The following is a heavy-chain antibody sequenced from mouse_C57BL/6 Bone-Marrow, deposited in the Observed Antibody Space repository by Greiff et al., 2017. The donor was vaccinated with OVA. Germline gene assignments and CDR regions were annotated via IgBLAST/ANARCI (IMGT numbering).Heavy chain of an antibody. CDR1: GFTFSDYG. J-gene: IGHJ3*01. D-gene: IGHD2-12*01. CDR2: ISSVSSTI. CDR3: ARPGLRQGFAY. Sequence: EVQLVESGGGLVKPGGSLKLSCAASGFTFSDYGMHWVRQAPEKGLEWVAYISSVSSTIYYADTVKGRFTISRDNAKNTLFLQMTSLRSEDTAMYYCARPGLRQGFAYWGQGTLVTVSA. V-gene: IGHV5-17*01.